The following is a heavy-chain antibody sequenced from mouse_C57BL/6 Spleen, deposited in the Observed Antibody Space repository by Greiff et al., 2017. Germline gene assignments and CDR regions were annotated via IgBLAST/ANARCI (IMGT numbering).Heavy chain of an antibody. CDR1: GFNIKDYY. V-gene: IGHV14-2*01. CDR3: ASTLPKDYDGDYFDY. Sequence: EVQLQESGADLVKPAHSLYLSCTASGFNIKDYYLYWLNQTTAQGLEWIGRIAPEGGETKYDPTFQGKATITADTSSNTAYLQLSILASEDTAVYYCASTLPKDYDGDYFDYWGPGTTLTVSS. CDR2: IAPEGGET. D-gene: IGHD2-4*01. J-gene: IGHJ2*01.